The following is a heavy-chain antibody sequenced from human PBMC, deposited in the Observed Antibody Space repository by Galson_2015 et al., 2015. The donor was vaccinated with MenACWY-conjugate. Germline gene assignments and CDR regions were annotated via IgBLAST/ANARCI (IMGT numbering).Heavy chain of an antibody. CDR1: GFSFSTYT. CDR2: ISSGSNSI. D-gene: IGHD2-21*01. CDR3: ARDLGRFGSGDSYFDY. Sequence: SLRLSCAASGFSFSTYTMNWVRQAPGKGLEWVSFISSGSNSIYYADSVKGRFTISRDNAKNSLYLQMDSLRDEDTAVYYCARDLGRFGSGDSYFDYWGQGALVTVSS. V-gene: IGHV3-48*02. J-gene: IGHJ4*02.